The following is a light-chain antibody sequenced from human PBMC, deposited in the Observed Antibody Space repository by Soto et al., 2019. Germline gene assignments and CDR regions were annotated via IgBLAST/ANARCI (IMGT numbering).Light chain of an antibody. J-gene: IGKJ1*01. CDR1: QGISNF. CDR3: QRYNGAPRA. CDR2: AAS. V-gene: IGKV1-27*01. Sequence: DIQMTQSPSSLSASVGDRVTITCRASQGISNFLAWHQQKPWKVPRLLIYAASTLQFGVSSRFSGSGSGTDFTLTISSLQPEDVATYYCQRYNGAPRAFGQGTRVEIK.